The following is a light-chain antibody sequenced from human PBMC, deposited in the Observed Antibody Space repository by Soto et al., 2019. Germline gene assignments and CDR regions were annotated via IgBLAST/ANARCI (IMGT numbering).Light chain of an antibody. Sequence: AIRMTQSPSSLSASTGDRVTITCGASQGISSYLAWYQQKPGKAPKVLIYAASTLQSGVPSRFSGSGSGTDFTLTISCLQSEDFATYYCQQYYSYPRTFGQGTKVDI. CDR2: AAS. CDR3: QQYYSYPRT. CDR1: QGISSY. J-gene: IGKJ1*01. V-gene: IGKV1-8*01.